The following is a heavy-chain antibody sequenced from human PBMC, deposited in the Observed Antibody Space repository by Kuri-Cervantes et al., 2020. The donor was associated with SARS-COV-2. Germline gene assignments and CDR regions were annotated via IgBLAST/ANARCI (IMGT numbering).Heavy chain of an antibody. Sequence: GESLKISCTASGFTLGDYAMRWVRQAPGKGLEWVGFIRSKAYGGTTEYAASVKGRFTISRDDSKSIAYLQMNSLKTEDTAVYYCTRDDFWSGYLDYWGQGTLVTVSS. J-gene: IGHJ4*02. D-gene: IGHD3-3*01. V-gene: IGHV3-49*04. CDR2: IRSKAYGGTT. CDR3: TRDDFWSGYLDY. CDR1: GFTLGDYA.